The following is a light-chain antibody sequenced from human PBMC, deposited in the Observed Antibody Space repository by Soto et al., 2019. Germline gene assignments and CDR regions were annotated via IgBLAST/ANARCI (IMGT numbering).Light chain of an antibody. CDR3: QQRSNWQFT. V-gene: IGKV3-11*01. CDR2: DAS. Sequence: EIVLTQSRATLSLSPGERATLSCRASQSVSSYLAWYQQKPGQAPRLLIYDASNRATGIPARFSGSGSGTDFTLTISSLEPEDFAVYYCQQRSNWQFTFGPGTKVDIK. CDR1: QSVSSY. J-gene: IGKJ3*01.